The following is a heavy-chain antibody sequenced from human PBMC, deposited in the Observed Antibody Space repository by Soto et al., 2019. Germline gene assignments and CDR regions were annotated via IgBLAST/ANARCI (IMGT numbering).Heavy chain of an antibody. V-gene: IGHV1-69*01. Sequence: QVQVVQSGVEVRRPGSSVKVSCKASGDTFKNCVISWVRQAPGQGLEWMGGIIPLFGTTDFAQRFQGRLTITTDESTTTAYMELSRLRSEDTATYYFAAELGFGKLSDVWGQGTTVIVSS. CDR3: AAELGFGKLSDV. D-gene: IGHD3-10*01. CDR1: GDTFKNCV. J-gene: IGHJ6*02. CDR2: IIPLFGTT.